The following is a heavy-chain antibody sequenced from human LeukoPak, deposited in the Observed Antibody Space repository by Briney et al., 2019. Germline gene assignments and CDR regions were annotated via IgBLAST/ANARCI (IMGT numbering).Heavy chain of an antibody. V-gene: IGHV3-7*01. CDR1: GFTFSNYW. J-gene: IGHJ4*02. D-gene: IGHD3-3*01. Sequence: GGSLRLSCAASGFTFSNYWMSWVRLAPGKGLEWVANIKQDGSEKYYVDSVKGRFTISRDNAKNSLYLQMNSLRVEDTAVYYCARDYLLTTTIFGVVTANWGQGTLVTVSS. CDR2: IKQDGSEK. CDR3: ARDYLLTTTIFGVVTAN.